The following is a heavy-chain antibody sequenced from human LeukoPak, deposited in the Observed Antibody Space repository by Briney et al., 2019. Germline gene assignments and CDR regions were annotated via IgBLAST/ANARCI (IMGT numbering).Heavy chain of an antibody. V-gene: IGHV3-23*01. CDR3: ARDYADYVGYFFFDY. CDR1: GSTFNNYA. J-gene: IGHJ4*02. D-gene: IGHD4-17*01. Sequence: GGSLRLSCAASGSTFNNYAMNWVRQAPGKGLEWVSSISGGGETTYYADSAKGRFTTSRDNSQNTLYLQMNSLRAEDTAVYYCARDYADYVGYFFFDYWGQGTLVTVSS. CDR2: ISGGGETT.